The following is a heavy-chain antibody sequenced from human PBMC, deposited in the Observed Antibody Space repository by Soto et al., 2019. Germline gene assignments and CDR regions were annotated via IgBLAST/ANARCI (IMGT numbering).Heavy chain of an antibody. Sequence: QVQLQESGPGLVKPSETLSLTCTVSGGSISSYYWSWIRQPPGKGLEWIGYIYYSGSTNYNPSLKSRVTISVDTSKNQFSLTLSSVTAADTAVYYCASAFYCSGGSCDLDYWGQGTLVTVSS. CDR3: ASAFYCSGGSCDLDY. D-gene: IGHD2-15*01. V-gene: IGHV4-59*08. CDR2: IYYSGST. J-gene: IGHJ4*02. CDR1: GGSISSYY.